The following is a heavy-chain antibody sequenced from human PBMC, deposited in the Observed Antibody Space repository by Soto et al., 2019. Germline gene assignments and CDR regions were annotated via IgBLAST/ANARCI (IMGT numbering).Heavy chain of an antibody. CDR2: IKQDGSEK. CDR3: ARDPTVTTSNYWYFDL. Sequence: GGSLRLSCAASGFTFSSYWMSWVRQAPGKGLEWVANIKQDGSEKYYVDSVKGRFTISRDNAKNSLYLQMNSLRAEDTAVYYCARDPTVTTSNYWYFDLWGRGTLVTVSS. V-gene: IGHV3-7*03. D-gene: IGHD4-17*01. CDR1: GFTFSSYW. J-gene: IGHJ2*01.